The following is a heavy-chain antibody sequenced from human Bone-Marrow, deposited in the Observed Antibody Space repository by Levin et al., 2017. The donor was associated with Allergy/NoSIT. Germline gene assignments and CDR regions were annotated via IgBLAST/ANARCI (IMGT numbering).Heavy chain of an antibody. V-gene: IGHV3-23*01. CDR3: AKEVPDFWSGYPRPGNFDY. CDR2: ISGSGGST. J-gene: IGHJ4*02. CDR1: GFTFSSYA. D-gene: IGHD3-3*01. Sequence: PGGSLRLSCAASGFTFSSYAMSWVRQAPGKGLEWVSAISGSGGSTYYADSVKGRFTISRDNSKNTLYLQMNSLRAEDTAVYYCAKEVPDFWSGYPRPGNFDYWGQGTLVTVSS.